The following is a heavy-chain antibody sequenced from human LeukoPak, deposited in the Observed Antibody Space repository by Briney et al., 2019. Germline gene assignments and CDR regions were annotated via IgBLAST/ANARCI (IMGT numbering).Heavy chain of an antibody. V-gene: IGHV4-59*01. CDR3: ARGPYYYYGMDV. CDR1: GGSFSGYY. J-gene: IGHJ6*02. CDR2: IYYSGST. Sequence: SETLSLTCAVYGGSFSGYYWSWIRQPPGKGLEWIGYIYYSGSTNYNPSLKSRVTISVDTSKNQFSLKLSSVTAADTAVYYCARGPYYYYGMDVWGQGTTVTVSS.